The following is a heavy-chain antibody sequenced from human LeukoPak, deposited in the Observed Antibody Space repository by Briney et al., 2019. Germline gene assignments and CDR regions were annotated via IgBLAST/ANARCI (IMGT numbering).Heavy chain of an antibody. D-gene: IGHD4-11*01. CDR2: IYTSGST. Sequence: PSETLSLTCTASGGSISSYYWSWIRQPAGKGLEWIGRIYTSGSTNYNPSLKSRVTMSADTSKNQFSLKLNSVTAADTAMYYCARWTLTTNFDYWGQGTLVTVSS. CDR1: GGSISSYY. V-gene: IGHV4-4*07. J-gene: IGHJ4*02. CDR3: ARWTLTTNFDY.